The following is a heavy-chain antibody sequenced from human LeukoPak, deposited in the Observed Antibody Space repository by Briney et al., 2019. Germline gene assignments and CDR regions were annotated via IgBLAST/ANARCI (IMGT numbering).Heavy chain of an antibody. Sequence: SETLSLTCAVYGGSFSGYYWSWIRQPPGKGLEWIGEINHSGSTNYNPSLKSRVTISVDTSKNQFSLKLSSVTAADTAVYYCARVATVITYPYMDVWGKGTTVTVSS. CDR1: GGSFSGYY. D-gene: IGHD3-22*01. J-gene: IGHJ6*03. CDR2: INHSGST. V-gene: IGHV4-34*01. CDR3: ARVATVITYPYMDV.